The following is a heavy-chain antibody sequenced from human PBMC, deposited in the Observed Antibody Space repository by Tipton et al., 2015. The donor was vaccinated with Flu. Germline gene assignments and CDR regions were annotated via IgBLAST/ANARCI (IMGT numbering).Heavy chain of an antibody. V-gene: IGHV4-38-2*01. D-gene: IGHD4-11*01. CDR3: ARRDFSNYVSDPKNWFDR. CDR1: GDSIRNDYF. Sequence: LRLSCAVSGDSIRNDYFWGWIRQPPGKGLEWIATIHRSGSTKYNPSLKSRVTISVDTSKNQFSLEMRSVPAADMAVYYCARRDFSNYVSDPKNWFDRWGQGILVTVSS. J-gene: IGHJ5*02. CDR2: IHRSGST.